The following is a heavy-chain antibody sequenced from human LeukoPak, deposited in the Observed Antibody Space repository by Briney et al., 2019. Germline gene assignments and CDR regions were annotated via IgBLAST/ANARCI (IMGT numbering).Heavy chain of an antibody. Sequence: SETLSLTCTVSGGSISSYYWSWIRQPPGKGLEWIGYIYYSGSTNYNPSLKSRVTISVDTSKNQFSLKLSSVTAADTAVYYCARVPSGSNYAFDIWGQGTMVTVSS. CDR1: GGSISSYY. J-gene: IGHJ3*02. CDR3: ARVPSGSNYAFDI. V-gene: IGHV4-59*01. D-gene: IGHD1-26*01. CDR2: IYYSGST.